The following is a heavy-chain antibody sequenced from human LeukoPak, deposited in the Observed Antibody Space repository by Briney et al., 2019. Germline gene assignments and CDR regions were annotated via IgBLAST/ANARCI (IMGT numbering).Heavy chain of an antibody. CDR3: VKGVVDFDY. Sequence: GGSLRLSCAVSGFTFRSYAMNWVRQAPGKGLEWVAAITADGGSTHYTTSVKGRFIISRDTPKNTLSLQMNNLRAEDTAIYYCVKGVVDFDYWGQGTLVTVSS. J-gene: IGHJ4*02. CDR2: ITADGGST. V-gene: IGHV3-23*01. CDR1: GFTFRSYA. D-gene: IGHD3-22*01.